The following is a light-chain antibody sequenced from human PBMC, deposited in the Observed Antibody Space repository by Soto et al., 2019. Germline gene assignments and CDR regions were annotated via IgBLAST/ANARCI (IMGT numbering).Light chain of an antibody. J-gene: IGKJ1*01. Sequence: EIVVKISPAAVSVYHGERATLSCTASQSVSRNLACYQKRPGQAPRLLIYAASTRATGVPARFSGSGSGTEFTLTISCLQSEDFAVYYCQEYNNLPRTFGPG. V-gene: IGKV3D-15*01. CDR3: QEYNNLPRT. CDR2: AAS. CDR1: QSVSRN.